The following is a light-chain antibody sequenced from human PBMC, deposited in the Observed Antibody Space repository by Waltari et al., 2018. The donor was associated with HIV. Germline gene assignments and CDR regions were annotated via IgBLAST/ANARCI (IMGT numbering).Light chain of an antibody. Sequence: DIVMTQSPESLTVSLGARATINCKSSQSLLFSSTGKNFFAWYQLRPGQPPKLLLSWATSRETGVPERFGGTASGTNFTLTIDNFQAEDVAIYYCQQYFTNPRTFGQGIELQI. CDR3: QQYFTNPRT. V-gene: IGKV4-1*01. CDR1: QSLLFSSTGKNF. J-gene: IGKJ2*01. CDR2: WAT.